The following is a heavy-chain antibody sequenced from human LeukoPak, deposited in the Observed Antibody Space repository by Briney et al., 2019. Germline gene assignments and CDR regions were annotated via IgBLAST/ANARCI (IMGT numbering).Heavy chain of an antibody. V-gene: IGHV3-21*01. CDR3: ARYARSGWHYYYYYGMDV. CDR2: ISSSSSYI. CDR1: GFTFSSCS. Sequence: GGSLRLSFAASGFTFSSCSMNWVRQAPGKGLEWVSSISSSSSYIYYADSVKGRFTISRDNAKNSLYLQMNSLRAEDTAVYYCARYARSGWHYYYYYGMDVWGQGTTVTVSS. J-gene: IGHJ6*02. D-gene: IGHD6-19*01.